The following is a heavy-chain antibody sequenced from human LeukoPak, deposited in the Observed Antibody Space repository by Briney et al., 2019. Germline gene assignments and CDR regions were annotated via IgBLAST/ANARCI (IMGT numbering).Heavy chain of an antibody. V-gene: IGHV3-66*01. D-gene: IGHD4-17*01. CDR1: GFTVSSNY. Sequence: PGESLRLSCAASGFTVSSNYMSWVRQAPGKGLEWVSVIYSGGSTYYADSVKGRFTISRDNSKNTLYLQMNSLRAEDTAVYYCASLSYGDYDFDYWGQGTLVTVSS. J-gene: IGHJ4*02. CDR2: IYSGGST. CDR3: ASLSYGDYDFDY.